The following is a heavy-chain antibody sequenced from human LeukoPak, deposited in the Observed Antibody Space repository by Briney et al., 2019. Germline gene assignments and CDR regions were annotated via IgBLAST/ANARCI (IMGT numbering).Heavy chain of an antibody. Sequence: QPGGSLRLSCAASGFTFSGFPIHWVRQAPGKGLEWVANIKQDGSEKYYVDSVKGRFTISRDNAMNSLYLQMNSLRAEDTAVYYCARHRSSSWYYDYYYGMDVWGQGTTVTVSS. CDR2: IKQDGSEK. J-gene: IGHJ6*02. CDR3: ARHRSSSWYYDYYYGMDV. V-gene: IGHV3-7*01. D-gene: IGHD6-13*01. CDR1: GFTFSGFP.